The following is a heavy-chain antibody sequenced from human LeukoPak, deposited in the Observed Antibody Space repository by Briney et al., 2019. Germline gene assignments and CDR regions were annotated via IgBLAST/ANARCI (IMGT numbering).Heavy chain of an antibody. Sequence: ASVKVSCKAAGYTFTSYDINWVRQATGQGLEWMGWMDPNSGNTGYAQKFQGRVTMTRNTSISTAYMELSSLRSEDTAVYYCARGRGNYDFWSGYGYYWGQGTLVTVSS. CDR2: MDPNSGNT. CDR3: ARGRGNYDFWSGYGYY. J-gene: IGHJ4*02. V-gene: IGHV1-8*01. D-gene: IGHD3-3*01. CDR1: GYTFTSYD.